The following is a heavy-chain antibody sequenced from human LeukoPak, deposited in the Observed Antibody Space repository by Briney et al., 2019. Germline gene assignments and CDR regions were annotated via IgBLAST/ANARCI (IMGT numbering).Heavy chain of an antibody. Sequence: GASVKVSCKASGGTFSSYAISWVRQAPGQGLEWMGRIIPILGIANYAQKFQGRVTITADKSTSTAYMELSSLRSEDTAVYYCAREVIAAAGLHFDYWGQGTLVTVSS. CDR2: IIPILGIA. CDR3: AREVIAAAGLHFDY. CDR1: GGTFSSYA. V-gene: IGHV1-69*04. J-gene: IGHJ4*02. D-gene: IGHD6-13*01.